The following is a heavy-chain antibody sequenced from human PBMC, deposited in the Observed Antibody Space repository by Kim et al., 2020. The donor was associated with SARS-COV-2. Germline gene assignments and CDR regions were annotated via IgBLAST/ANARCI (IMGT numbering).Heavy chain of an antibody. D-gene: IGHD3-3*01. J-gene: IGHJ6*02. Sequence: GGSLRLSCAASGFTFSSYEMNWVRQAPGKGLEWVSYISSSGSTIYYADSVKGRFTISRDNAKNSLYLQMNSLRAEDTAVYYCARTIFGGNYYYYGMDVWGQGTTVTVSS. CDR2: ISSSGSTI. CDR3: ARTIFGGNYYYYGMDV. CDR1: GFTFSSYE. V-gene: IGHV3-48*03.